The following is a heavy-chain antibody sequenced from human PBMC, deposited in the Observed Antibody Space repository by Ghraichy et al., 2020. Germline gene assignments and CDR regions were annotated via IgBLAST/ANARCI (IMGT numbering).Heavy chain of an antibody. CDR2: FDPEDGET. J-gene: IGHJ4*02. V-gene: IGHV1-24*01. Sequence: ASVKVSCKVSGYTLTELSMHWVRQAPGKGLEWMGGFDPEDGETIYAQKFQGRVTMTEDTSTDTAYMELSSLRSEDTAVYYCATFVSFRSGWYFDYWGQGTLVTVSS. CDR3: ATFVSFRSGWYFDY. CDR1: GYTLTELS. D-gene: IGHD6-19*01.